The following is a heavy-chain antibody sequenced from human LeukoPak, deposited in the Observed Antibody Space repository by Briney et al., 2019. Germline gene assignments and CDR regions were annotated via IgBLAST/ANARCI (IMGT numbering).Heavy chain of an antibody. J-gene: IGHJ5*02. Sequence: SQTLSLTCTVSGGSISSGGYYWSWIRQHPGKGLEWIGCIYYSGSTYYNPSLKSRVTISVDTSKNQFSLKLSSVTAADTAVYYCARGGDVVVPAAIPNWFDPWGQGTLVTVSS. V-gene: IGHV4-31*03. CDR3: ARGGDVVVPAAIPNWFDP. CDR2: IYYSGST. CDR1: GGSISSGGYY. D-gene: IGHD2-2*01.